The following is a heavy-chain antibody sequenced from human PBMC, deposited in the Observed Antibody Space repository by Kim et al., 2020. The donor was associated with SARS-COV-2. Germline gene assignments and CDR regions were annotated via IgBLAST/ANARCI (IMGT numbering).Heavy chain of an antibody. CDR1: GYTFTSYY. Sequence: ASVKVSCKASGYTFTSYYMHWVRQAPGQGLEWMGIINPSGGSTSYAQKFQGRVTMTRDTSTSTVYMELSSLRSEDTAVYYCARDSSSSFLYYYGMDVWGQGTTVTVSS. J-gene: IGHJ6*02. D-gene: IGHD6-6*01. V-gene: IGHV1-46*01. CDR3: ARDSSSSFLYYYGMDV. CDR2: INPSGGST.